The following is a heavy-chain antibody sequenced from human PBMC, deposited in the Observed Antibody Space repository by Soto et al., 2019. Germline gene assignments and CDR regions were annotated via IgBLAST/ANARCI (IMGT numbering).Heavy chain of an antibody. CDR1: GVTLDIYG. J-gene: IGHJ4*02. CDR2: IPSDGSKK. Sequence: GGSLRVSCGAAGVTLDIYGMHWVSKEPGKGLECVAVIPSDGSKKFYVDSVKGRFTISRDYSKNTLYLQMNSLRADDTAVYYCAKDSYSIYGYSDFWGQGTLVTVSS. D-gene: IGHD4-4*01. V-gene: IGHV3-30*18. CDR3: AKDSYSIYGYSDF.